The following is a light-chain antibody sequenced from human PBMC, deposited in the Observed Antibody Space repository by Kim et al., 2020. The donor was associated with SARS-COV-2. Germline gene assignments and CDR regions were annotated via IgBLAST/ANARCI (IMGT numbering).Light chain of an antibody. J-gene: IGKJ4*01. CDR3: QQYNQWPLT. CDR2: GAS. Sequence: VCPRERATLSCRARQGLNNNLAWYQQRPGQAPRLLIYGASTRATGIPAKFSGSGSGTGFTLTMSSLQSEDSAVYCCQQYNQWPLTFGGGTKVEIK. CDR1: QGLNNN. V-gene: IGKV3-15*01.